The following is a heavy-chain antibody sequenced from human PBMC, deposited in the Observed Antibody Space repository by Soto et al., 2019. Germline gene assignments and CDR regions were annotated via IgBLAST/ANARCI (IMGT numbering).Heavy chain of an antibody. J-gene: IGHJ4*02. CDR1: GGSISSSTYY. D-gene: IGHD2-21*01. V-gene: IGHV4-39*07. Sequence: SDTLSLTCTVSGGSISSSTYYWGWMRQPPGKGLEWIASFFIGGNTYYNPSLKSRVTISVDRSKNQFSLKLSSVTAADTAVYYCARGNVVAIDYWGQGTLVTVYS. CDR3: ARGNVVAIDY. CDR2: FFIGGNT.